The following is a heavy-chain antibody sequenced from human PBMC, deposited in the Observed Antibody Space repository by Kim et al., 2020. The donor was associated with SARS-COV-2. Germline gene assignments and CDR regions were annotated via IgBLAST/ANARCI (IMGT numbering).Heavy chain of an antibody. CDR2: IWYDGSNK. Sequence: GGSLRLSCAASGFTFSSYGMHWVRQAPGKGLEWVAVIWYDGSNKYYADSVKGRFTISRDNSKNTLYLQMNSLRAEDTAVYYCARVQRDYSNRRVRDYGMDVWGQGTTVTVSS. D-gene: IGHD4-4*01. CDR3: ARVQRDYSNRRVRDYGMDV. V-gene: IGHV3-33*01. J-gene: IGHJ6*02. CDR1: GFTFSSYG.